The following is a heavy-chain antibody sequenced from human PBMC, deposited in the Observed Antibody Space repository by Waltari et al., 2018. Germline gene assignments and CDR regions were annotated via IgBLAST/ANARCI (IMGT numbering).Heavy chain of an antibody. CDR2: IYHSGST. CDR3: ARSITIFGSGWFDP. CDR1: GGSISSGGYS. D-gene: IGHD3-3*01. V-gene: IGHV4-30-2*01. J-gene: IGHJ5*02. Sequence: QLQLQESGSGLVKPSQTLSLTCAVSGGSISSGGYSWSWLRQPPGKGLEWIGYIYHSGSTYYNPSLKSRVTISVDRSKNQFSLKLSSVTAADTAVYYCARSITIFGSGWFDPWGQGTLVTVSS.